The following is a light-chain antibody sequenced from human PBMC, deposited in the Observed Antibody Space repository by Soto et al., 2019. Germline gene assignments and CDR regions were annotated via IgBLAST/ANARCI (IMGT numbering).Light chain of an antibody. J-gene: IGKJ2*01. CDR1: QTVSGSH. CDR2: GAS. Sequence: EIVLTQSPDTLSLSPGESATLSCRASQTVSGSHLAWYQQKPGQAPRLLIYGASSRATGIPDRFSGSGSGTDFTLTISRLEPEDFAVYYCQHFDTSPMYTFGQGTKLEI. CDR3: QHFDTSPMYT. V-gene: IGKV3-20*01.